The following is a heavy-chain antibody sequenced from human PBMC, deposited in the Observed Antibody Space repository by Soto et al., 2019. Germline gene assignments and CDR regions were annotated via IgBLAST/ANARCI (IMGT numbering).Heavy chain of an antibody. CDR2: INPNSGGT. CDR3: ARPASGYGWEFDY. V-gene: IGHV1-2*04. Sequence: GASVKVSCKASGYTFTGYYMHWVRQAPGQGLEWMGWINPNSGGTNYAQKSQGWVTMTRDTSISTAYMELSRLRSDDTAVYYCARPASGYGWEFDYWGQGTLVTVSS. J-gene: IGHJ4*02. CDR1: GYTFTGYY. D-gene: IGHD5-12*01.